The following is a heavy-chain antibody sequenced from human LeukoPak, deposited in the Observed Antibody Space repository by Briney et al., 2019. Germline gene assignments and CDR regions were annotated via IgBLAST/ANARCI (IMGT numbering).Heavy chain of an antibody. D-gene: IGHD1-26*01. CDR2: INHSGST. J-gene: IGHJ4*02. CDR3: ARVKLRGTVDS. V-gene: IGHV4-34*01. CDR1: GGSFSGYY. Sequence: SETLSLTCAVYGGSFSGYYWSWIRQPPGKGLEWIGEINHSGSTNYNPSLKSRVTISVDTSKNQFSLKLSSVTAADTAVYYCARVKLRGTVDSWGQGTLVTVSS.